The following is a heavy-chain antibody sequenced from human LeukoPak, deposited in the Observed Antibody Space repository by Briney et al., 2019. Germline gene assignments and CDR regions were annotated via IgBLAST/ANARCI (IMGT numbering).Heavy chain of an antibody. CDR2: INPNSGGT. D-gene: IGHD1-26*01. CDR3: ARESIDSGSYYSQDY. CDR1: GYTFTGYY. Sequence: ASVKVSCKASGYTFTGYYMHWVRQAPGQGLEWMGRINPNSGGTNYAQKFQDRVTMTRDTSISTAYMELSRLRSDDTAVYYCARESIDSGSYYSQDYWGQGTLVTVSS. J-gene: IGHJ4*02. V-gene: IGHV1-2*06.